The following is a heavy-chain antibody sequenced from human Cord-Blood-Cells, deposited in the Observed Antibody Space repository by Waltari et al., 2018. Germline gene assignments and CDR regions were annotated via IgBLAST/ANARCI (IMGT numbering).Heavy chain of an antibody. J-gene: IGHJ3*02. CDR2: MNPNSGNT. CDR1: GYTFTLYD. V-gene: IGHV1-8*01. Sequence: QVQLVHSGAEVKNPGGSVKASCQASGYTFTLYDINWVRQATGQGIEWMGWMNPNSGNTGYAQKFQGRVTMTRNTSISTAYMELSSLRSEDTAVYYCARGSIPLKDAFDIWGQGTMVTVSS. CDR3: ARGSIPLKDAFDI.